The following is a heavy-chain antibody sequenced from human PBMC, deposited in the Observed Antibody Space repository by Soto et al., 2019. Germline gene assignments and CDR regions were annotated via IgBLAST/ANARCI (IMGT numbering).Heavy chain of an antibody. CDR3: ARSRAVRYYDSSGYKVYFDY. D-gene: IGHD3-22*01. CDR2: IIPIFGTA. V-gene: IGHV1-69*13. J-gene: IGHJ4*02. Sequence: GASVKVSCKASGGTFSSYAISWVRQAPGQGLEWMGGIIPIFGTANYAQKFQGRVTITADESTNTAYMELSSLRSEDTAVYYCARSRAVRYYDSSGYKVYFDYWGQRTLVTVSS. CDR1: GGTFSSYA.